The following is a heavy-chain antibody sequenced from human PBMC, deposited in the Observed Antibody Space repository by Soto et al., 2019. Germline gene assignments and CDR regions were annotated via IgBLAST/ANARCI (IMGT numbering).Heavy chain of an antibody. CDR3: ARYAQRREWDY. CDR2: IRYAVTNK. D-gene: IGHD2-2*01. CDR1: GFTFRNYG. Sequence: QVQLVESGGGVVQPGRSLRLSCEASGFTFRNYGMHWVRQAPGKGLEWVAVIRYAVTNKYYSESVKGRFTICRDNSRKTLDLQMNRLRVDDTAVYYCARYAQRREWDYWGSGILVTVSS. J-gene: IGHJ4*02. V-gene: IGHV3-33*01.